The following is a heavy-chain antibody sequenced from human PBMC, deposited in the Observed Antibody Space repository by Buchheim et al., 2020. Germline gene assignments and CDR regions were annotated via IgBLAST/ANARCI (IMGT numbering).Heavy chain of an antibody. Sequence: QVHLVESGGGVVQPGRSLRLSCATSGFSFSDYGMHWLRQAPGKGLEWVAGIAYDGTDEIYGDSVKGRFTISRDSSKHTVYLQMNSLRAEDTAVYYCAKETYYDNKLRFYFDCWGQGTL. D-gene: IGHD3-22*01. CDR3: AKETYYDNKLRFYFDC. CDR2: IAYDGTDE. V-gene: IGHV3-30*18. J-gene: IGHJ4*02. CDR1: GFSFSDYG.